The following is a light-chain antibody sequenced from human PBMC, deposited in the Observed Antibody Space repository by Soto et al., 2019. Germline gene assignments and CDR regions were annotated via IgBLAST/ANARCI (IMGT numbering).Light chain of an antibody. CDR3: QQYGSSPWT. V-gene: IGKV3-20*01. CDR2: GAS. J-gene: IGKJ1*01. Sequence: EIVLTQSPGTLSLCPGERATLSCRASQSVRSSYLAWYQQKPGQAPRLLIYGASSRATGIPGRFSGSGSGTDFTLTISRLEPEDFAVYYCQQYGSSPWTFGQGTKVEIK. CDR1: QSVRSSY.